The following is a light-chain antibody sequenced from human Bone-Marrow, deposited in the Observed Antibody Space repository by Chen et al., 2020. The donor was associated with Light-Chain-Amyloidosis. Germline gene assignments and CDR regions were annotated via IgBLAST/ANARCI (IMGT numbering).Light chain of an antibody. CDR3: QQYGTSPLT. J-gene: IGKJ4*01. CDR1: QTISSNY. CDR2: GSS. Sequence: EIVLTQSPGTLSLSPGEGANLSCRASQTISSNYLTWYQQKLGQAPRLLIYGSSSRATGIPDSFTGNESGTDFTLTVNRLEPGDFAMYYCQQYGTSPLTFGGGTKVEIK. V-gene: IGKV3-20*01.